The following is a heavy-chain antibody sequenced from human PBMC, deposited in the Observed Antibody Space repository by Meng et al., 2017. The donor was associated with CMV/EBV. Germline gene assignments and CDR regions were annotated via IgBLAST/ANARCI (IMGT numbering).Heavy chain of an antibody. Sequence: GESLKISCAASGFTFSSYAMHWVRQAPGKGLEWVSYISSSGSTIYYADSVKGRFTISRDNAKNSLYLQMNSLRAEDTAVYYCARQYSGLTREIDYWGQGTLVTVSS. CDR1: GFTFSSYA. J-gene: IGHJ4*02. CDR2: ISSSGSTI. V-gene: IGHV3-48*03. CDR3: ARQYSGLTREIDY. D-gene: IGHD5-12*01.